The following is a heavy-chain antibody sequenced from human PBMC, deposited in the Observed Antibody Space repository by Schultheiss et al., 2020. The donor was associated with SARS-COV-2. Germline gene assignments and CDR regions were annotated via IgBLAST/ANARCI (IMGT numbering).Heavy chain of an antibody. J-gene: IGHJ3*02. D-gene: IGHD3-22*01. CDR2: ISYDGSNK. CDR3: ARVGYYDSSGYYDAFDI. Sequence: GGSLRLSCAGSGVSFSSSGMHWVRQAPGKGLEWVAVISYDGSNKYYADSVKGRFTISRDNSKNTLYLQMNSLRAEDTAVYYCARVGYYDSSGYYDAFDIWGQGTMVTVSS. CDR1: GVSFSSSG. V-gene: IGHV3-30*19.